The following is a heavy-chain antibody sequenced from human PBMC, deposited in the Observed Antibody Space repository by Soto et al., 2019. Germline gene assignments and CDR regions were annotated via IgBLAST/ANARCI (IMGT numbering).Heavy chain of an antibody. V-gene: IGHV3-66*01. J-gene: IGHJ4*02. CDR1: GFSVSTIY. CDR2: IYISGST. CDR3: ASPQRSGTDHNSNY. Sequence: GGSLRLSCAASGFSVSTIYMSWVRQAPGKGLEWVSVIYISGSTDYADSVKGRFTISRDTSKNTVYLQMNSLRVEDTAVYYCASPQRSGTDHNSNYWGQGT. D-gene: IGHD1-26*01.